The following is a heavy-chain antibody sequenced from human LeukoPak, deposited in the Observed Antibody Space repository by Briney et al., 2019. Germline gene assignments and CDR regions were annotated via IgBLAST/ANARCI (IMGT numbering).Heavy chain of an antibody. CDR3: ARGYHLGGWYRRYYFDY. Sequence: PGGSLRLSCAASGFTFSSYAMHWVRQAPGKGLEWVAVISYDGSNKYYADSVKGRFTISRDNSKNTLYLQMNSLRAEDTAVNYCARGYHLGGWYRRYYFDYWGQGTLVTVSS. CDR2: ISYDGSNK. CDR1: GFTFSSYA. D-gene: IGHD6-19*01. J-gene: IGHJ4*02. V-gene: IGHV3-30-3*01.